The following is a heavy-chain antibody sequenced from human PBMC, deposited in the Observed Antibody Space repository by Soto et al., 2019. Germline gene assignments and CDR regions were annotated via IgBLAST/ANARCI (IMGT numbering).Heavy chain of an antibody. CDR1: ERPLHGYA. V-gene: IGHV1-69*10. CDR3: AVNIYDGSFLHFIFED. CDR2: IIPTSGVA. J-gene: IGHJ4*02. D-gene: IGHD3-3*01. Sequence: SSVKVSCKASERPLHGYAISWVRQAPGGGPEWMGVIIPTSGVADHAQKFQGRDTISADESANTVYMELRNLRSEDPAVYCCAVNIYDGSFLHFIFEDWGQGTPVTVSS.